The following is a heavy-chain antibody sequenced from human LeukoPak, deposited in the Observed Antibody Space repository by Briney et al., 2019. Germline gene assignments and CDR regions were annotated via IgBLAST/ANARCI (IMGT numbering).Heavy chain of an antibody. V-gene: IGHV1-3*01. CDR3: AREYYYGSGSPYYYYYGMDV. Sequence: GASVKVSCKASGYTFTSYAMHWVRQAPGQRLGWMGWINAGNGNTKYSQEFQGRVTITRDTSASTAYMELSSLRSEDTAVYYCAREYYYGSGSPYYYYYGMDVWGKGTTVTVSS. D-gene: IGHD3-10*01. CDR2: INAGNGNT. CDR1: GYTFTSYA. J-gene: IGHJ6*04.